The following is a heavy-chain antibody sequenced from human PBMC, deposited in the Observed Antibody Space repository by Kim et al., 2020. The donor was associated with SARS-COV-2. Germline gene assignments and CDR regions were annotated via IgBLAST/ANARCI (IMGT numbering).Heavy chain of an antibody. Sequence: GGSLRLSCAASGFTFSSYAMSWVRQAPGKGLEWVSAISGSGGSTYYADSVKGRFTISRDNSKNTLYLQMNSLRAEDTAVYYYAKDQGGYYILTGYSPYYYGMDVWGQGTTVTVSS. CDR1: GFTFSSYA. CDR2: ISGSGGST. J-gene: IGHJ6*02. V-gene: IGHV3-23*01. CDR3: AKDQGGYYILTGYSPYYYGMDV. D-gene: IGHD3-9*01.